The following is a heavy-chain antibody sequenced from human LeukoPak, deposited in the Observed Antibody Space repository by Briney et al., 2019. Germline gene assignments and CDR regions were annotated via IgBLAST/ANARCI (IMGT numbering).Heavy chain of an antibody. CDR2: ITPNSGDT. J-gene: IGHJ4*02. CDR1: GYTFTGYY. D-gene: IGHD6-19*01. CDR3: ARGYSSGWYGYY. V-gene: IGHV1-2*02. Sequence: ASVKVSCKASGYTFTGYYIHWVRQAPGQGLEWMGWITPNSGDTNYAQKFQGRVTMTSDTSISTAYMELSRLTSDDTAVYYCARGYSSGWYGYYWGQGTLDTVSS.